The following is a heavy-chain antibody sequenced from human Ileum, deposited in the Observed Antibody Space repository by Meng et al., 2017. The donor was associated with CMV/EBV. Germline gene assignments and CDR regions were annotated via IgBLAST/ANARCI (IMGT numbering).Heavy chain of an antibody. J-gene: IGHJ4*02. CDR2: IYISGIS. CDR1: GDSLSGFS. Sequence: VPSQGAGPALVTPSRTLPPTRTLSGDSLSGFSCSWIRPPAGKGLEWIGRIYISGISNYNPSLKSRVTISEDTSKNQFSLKLSSVTAADTAVYYCAREKVQFWSFEYWGQGSLVTVSS. CDR3: AREKVQFWSFEY. D-gene: IGHD5-18*01. V-gene: IGHV4-4*07.